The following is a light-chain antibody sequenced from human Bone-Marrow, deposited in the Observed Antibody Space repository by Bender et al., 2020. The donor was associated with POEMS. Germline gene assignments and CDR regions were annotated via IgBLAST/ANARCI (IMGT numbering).Light chain of an antibody. V-gene: IGLV2-8*01. CDR1: SSDVGGYNY. J-gene: IGLJ3*02. Sequence: QSALTQPASVSGSPGQSITISCTGTSSDVGGYNYVSWYQQHPGKVPKLMIYEVTKRPSGVPDRFSGSKSGNTASLTVSRLQAEDEADYYCCSYAGASSWLFGGGTNLTVL. CDR3: CSYAGASSWL. CDR2: EVT.